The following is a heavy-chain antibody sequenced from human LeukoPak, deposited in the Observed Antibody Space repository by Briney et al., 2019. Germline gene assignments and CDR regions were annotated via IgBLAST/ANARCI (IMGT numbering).Heavy chain of an antibody. D-gene: IGHD1-26*01. J-gene: IGHJ4*02. CDR2: INPNSGGT. Sequence: ASVKVSCKASGYTFTAYSMHWVRQAPGQGLEWMGWINPNSGGTDCAQRFQGRVTMTRDTSITMLYMEMSSLTPDDTAVYYCARDAWLVGATNLYYFDHWGQGTPVTVSS. V-gene: IGHV1-2*02. CDR3: ARDAWLVGATNLYYFDH. CDR1: GYTFTAYS.